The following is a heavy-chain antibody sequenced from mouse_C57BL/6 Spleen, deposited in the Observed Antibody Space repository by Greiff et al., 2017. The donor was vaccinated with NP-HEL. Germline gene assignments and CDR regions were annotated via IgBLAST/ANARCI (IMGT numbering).Heavy chain of an antibody. J-gene: IGHJ2*01. CDR2: IYPGSGNT. CDR1: GYSFTSYY. CDR3: ARGGVTTGAYFDY. Sequence: VQLVESGPELVKPGASVKISCKASGYSFTSYYIHWVKQRPGQGLEWIGWIYPGSGNTKYNEKFKGKATLTADTSSSTAYMQLSSLTSEDSAVYYCARGGVTTGAYFDYWGQGTTLTVSS. D-gene: IGHD2-2*01. V-gene: IGHV1-66*01.